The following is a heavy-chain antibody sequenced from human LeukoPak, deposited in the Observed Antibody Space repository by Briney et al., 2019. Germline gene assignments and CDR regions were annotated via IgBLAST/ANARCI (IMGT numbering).Heavy chain of an antibody. D-gene: IGHD3-16*02. CDR2: IYHSGST. J-gene: IGHJ6*03. CDR3: ARAGYPYYMDV. Sequence: PSETLSLTCTVSGYSISSGYYWGWIRQPPGKGLEWIGSIYHSGSTYYNPSLKSRVTISVDTSKNQFSLKLSSVTAADTAVYYCARAGYPYYMDVWGKGTTVTVSS. V-gene: IGHV4-38-2*02. CDR1: GYSISSGYY.